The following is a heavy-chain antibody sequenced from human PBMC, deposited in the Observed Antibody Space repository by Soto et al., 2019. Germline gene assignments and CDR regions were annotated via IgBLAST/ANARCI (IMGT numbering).Heavy chain of an antibody. CDR3: VSGTSFYDVLTGYYVDRWFDP. CDR2: IYYSGYT. D-gene: IGHD3-9*01. Sequence: PSETLSLTCSVSGDSTTSDAYYWGWIRQPPGKGLDWLGSIYYSGYTYYNPSLKSRVTISVDRSRNQFSLNLRSVTAADTAVYYCVSGTSFYDVLTGYYVDRWFDPWGQGTLVTVSS. V-gene: IGHV4-39*01. CDR1: GDSTTSDAYY. J-gene: IGHJ5*02.